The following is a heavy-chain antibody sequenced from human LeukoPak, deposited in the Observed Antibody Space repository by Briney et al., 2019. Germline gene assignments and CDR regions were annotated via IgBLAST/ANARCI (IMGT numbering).Heavy chain of an antibody. J-gene: IGHJ4*02. Sequence: GGSLRLSCAASGFTFDDYGMSWVRQAPGKGLEWVSGINWNGGSTGYADSVKGRFTISRDNAKNSLYLKMNSLRAEDTALYYCARAPYCSSTSCYASLTGFDYWGQGTLVIVSS. V-gene: IGHV3-20*04. D-gene: IGHD2-2*01. CDR2: INWNGGST. CDR1: GFTFDDYG. CDR3: ARAPYCSSTSCYASLTGFDY.